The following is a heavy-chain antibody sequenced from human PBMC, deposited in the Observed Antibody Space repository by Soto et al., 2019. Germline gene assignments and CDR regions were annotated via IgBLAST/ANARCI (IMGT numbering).Heavy chain of an antibody. CDR3: TSSRGDYRSFDF. CDR1: GFTFSDHY. V-gene: IGHV3-72*01. J-gene: IGHJ4*02. Sequence: GSLRLSCAASGFTFSDHYMDWVRQAPGKGLEWIARTRNKANSYTTEYAASVKGRFTISRDASENSLYLQMNSLKTEDTAVYYCTSSRGDYRSFDFWGQGTLVTVSS. CDR2: TRNKANSYTT. D-gene: IGHD4-17*01.